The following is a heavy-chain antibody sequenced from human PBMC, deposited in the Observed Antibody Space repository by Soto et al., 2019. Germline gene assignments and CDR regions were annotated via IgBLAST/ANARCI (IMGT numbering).Heavy chain of an antibody. CDR3: VRYQYSGYVLSL. CDR2: IPSRGRP. CDR1: GASIAGGSYY. Sequence: SQTLSLTCSVSGASIAGGSYYWSCVRQPPGKGLEWIGYIPSRGRPFYNPSLTSRGTISADSSKNQLSLQLTSVTAADTAVYYCVRYQYSGYVLSLWAQGTSDTVS. J-gene: IGHJ4*02. D-gene: IGHD5-12*01. V-gene: IGHV4-30-4*01.